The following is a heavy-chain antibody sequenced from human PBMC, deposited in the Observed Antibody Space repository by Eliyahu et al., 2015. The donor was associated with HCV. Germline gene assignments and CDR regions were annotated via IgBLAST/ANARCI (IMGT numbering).Heavy chain of an antibody. V-gene: IGHV1-69*02. Sequence: YSDKFQGRVTITADTSTTTGYMELSSLRSDDTAIYYCARTSGGYYFDYWGQGTLVTVSS. D-gene: IGHD1-14*01. CDR3: ARTSGGYYFDY. J-gene: IGHJ4*02.